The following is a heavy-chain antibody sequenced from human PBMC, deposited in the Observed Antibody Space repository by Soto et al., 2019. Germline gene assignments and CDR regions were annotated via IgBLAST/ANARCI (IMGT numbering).Heavy chain of an antibody. D-gene: IGHD3-16*01. Sequence: ASVQVSCKASGYTFSDFDINWLRQASGQGPEWMGWMNAKSGDTFFAQRFQGKFNMTWDTSLSTAYMEVGSLTSDDTAMYYCARGNPFNYAGFDVWGQGTTVTVSS. CDR2: MNAKSGDT. J-gene: IGHJ6*02. CDR1: GYTFSDFD. CDR3: ARGNPFNYAGFDV. V-gene: IGHV1-8*01.